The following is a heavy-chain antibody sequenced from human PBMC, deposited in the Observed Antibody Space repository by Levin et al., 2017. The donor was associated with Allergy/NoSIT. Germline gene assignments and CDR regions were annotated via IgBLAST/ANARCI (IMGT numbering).Heavy chain of an antibody. CDR1: GGSFSGYY. Sequence: KSSETLSLTCAVSGGSFSGYYWSWIRQPPGKGLEWIGETHHSEGTNYNPSLKSRLTISMDTSKKHFSLTLSSVTVADTAVYYCARGLPLDFDILLGPDAFDIWAQGTMVTVSS. CDR3: ARGLPLDFDILLGPDAFDI. CDR2: THHSEGT. D-gene: IGHD3-9*01. J-gene: IGHJ3*02. V-gene: IGHV4-34*01.